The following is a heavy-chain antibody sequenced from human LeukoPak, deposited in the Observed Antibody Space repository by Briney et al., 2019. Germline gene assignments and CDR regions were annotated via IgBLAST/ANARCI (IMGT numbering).Heavy chain of an antibody. J-gene: IGHJ5*02. Sequence: SETLSLTCTVSGGSISSYYWSWIRQPPGKGLEWIGYIYYSGSTNYNPSLKSRVTISVDTSKNQFSLKLSSVTAADTAVYYCARVEAGYAPYNWFDPWGQGTLVTVSP. CDR3: ARVEAGYAPYNWFDP. D-gene: IGHD5-18*01. CDR1: GGSISSYY. CDR2: IYYSGST. V-gene: IGHV4-59*01.